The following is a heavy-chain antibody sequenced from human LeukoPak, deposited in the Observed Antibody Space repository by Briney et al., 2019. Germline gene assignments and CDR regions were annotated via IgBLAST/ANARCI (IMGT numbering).Heavy chain of an antibody. V-gene: IGHV1-69*13. D-gene: IGHD6-19*01. CDR2: IIPIFGTA. CDR3: ASSFRIAVACIFYYFDY. J-gene: IGHJ4*02. Sequence: ASVKVSCKASGGTFSSYAISWVGQAPGQGLEWMGGIIPIFGTANYAQKFQGRVTITADESTSTAYMELSSLRSEDTAVYYCASSFRIAVACIFYYFDYWGQGTLVTVSS. CDR1: GGTFSSYA.